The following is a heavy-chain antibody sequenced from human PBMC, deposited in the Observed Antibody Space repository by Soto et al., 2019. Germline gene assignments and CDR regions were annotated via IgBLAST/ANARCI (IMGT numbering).Heavy chain of an antibody. CDR1: RFSVKIYR. CDR2: IDRRSDI. CDR3: AREEPPWPLAYGLDV. Sequence: CIGLCCAACRFSVKIYRIAVACQDTGKGLEWVSSIDRRSDIYYADSVKGRFTISRDNAKNSVSLQMNSLRAEDTAVYYCAREEPPWPLAYGLDVSGQPTTVTVSS. J-gene: IGHJ6*02. V-gene: IGHV3-21*01.